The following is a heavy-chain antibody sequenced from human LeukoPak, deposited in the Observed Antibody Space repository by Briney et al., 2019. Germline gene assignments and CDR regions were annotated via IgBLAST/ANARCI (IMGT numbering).Heavy chain of an antibody. D-gene: IGHD3-9*01. CDR2: ISASGAST. V-gene: IGHV3-23*01. Sequence: GGSLRLSCAASGFTFSRYWMHWVRQAPGKGPEWVSVISASGASTYYADSVRGRFTISRDNSKNTLYLQMSSLRAEDTAVYYCAKRASDWYYFDYWGQGNLVTASS. CDR1: GFTFSRYW. CDR3: AKRASDWYYFDY. J-gene: IGHJ4*02.